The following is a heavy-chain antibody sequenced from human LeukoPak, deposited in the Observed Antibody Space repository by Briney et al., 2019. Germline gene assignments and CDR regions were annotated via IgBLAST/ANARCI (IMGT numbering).Heavy chain of an antibody. V-gene: IGHV3-48*02. CDR1: GFTFSSYS. J-gene: IGHJ4*02. CDR3: AKEACGGRCVSDYFDY. CDR2: ISSSSGTI. D-gene: IGHD2-15*01. Sequence: GGSLRLSCAASGFTFSSYSMNWVRQAPGKGLEWISYISSSSGTIYYTDSVKGRFTISKDNAKNSLFLQMKSLRDEDTAVYYCAKEACGGRCVSDYFDYWGQGSLVTVSS.